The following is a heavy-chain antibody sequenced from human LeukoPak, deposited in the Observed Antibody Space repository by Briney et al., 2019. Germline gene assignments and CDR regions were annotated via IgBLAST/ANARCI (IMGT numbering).Heavy chain of an antibody. CDR1: GYXFTTYW. Sequence: GESLKISCKGSGYXFTTYWICWVRQMPGKGLEWMGRIDPSDSYTNYSPSFQGHVTISADTSISTAYLKWSSLKASDTAMYYCAKWGAGGDFDVWGQGTMVTVSS. J-gene: IGHJ3*01. CDR3: AKWGAGGDFDV. D-gene: IGHD3-16*01. CDR2: IDPSDSYT. V-gene: IGHV5-10-1*01.